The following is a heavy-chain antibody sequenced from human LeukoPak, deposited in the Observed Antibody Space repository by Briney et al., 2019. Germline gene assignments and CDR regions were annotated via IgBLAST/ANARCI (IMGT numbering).Heavy chain of an antibody. Sequence: GESRKISCQGSGYSFSSYWIAWVRQMPGKGLEWMGVIYPSDSHTTYSPSFQGQVTISADKSINTAYLQWNSLQASDTAIYYCARVVGADPFDYWGQGTLVTVSS. CDR3: ARVVGADPFDY. V-gene: IGHV5-51*01. J-gene: IGHJ4*02. CDR1: GYSFSSYW. CDR2: IYPSDSHT. D-gene: IGHD1-26*01.